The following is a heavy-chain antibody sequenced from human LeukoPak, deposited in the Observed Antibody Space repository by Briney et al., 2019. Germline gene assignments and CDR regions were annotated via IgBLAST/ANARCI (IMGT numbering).Heavy chain of an antibody. Sequence: GGSLRLSCAASGFTFDDYGMSWVRQAPGKGLEWVSAISGSGGSTYYADSVKGRFTISRDNSKNTLYLQMNSLRAEDTAVYYCAKGPRGGDYYYYMDVWGKGTTVTVPS. CDR2: ISGSGGST. D-gene: IGHD3-10*01. J-gene: IGHJ6*03. V-gene: IGHV3-23*01. CDR3: AKGPRGGDYYYYMDV. CDR1: GFTFDDYG.